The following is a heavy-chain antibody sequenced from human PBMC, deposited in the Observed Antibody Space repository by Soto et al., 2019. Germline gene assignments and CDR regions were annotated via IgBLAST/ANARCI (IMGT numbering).Heavy chain of an antibody. CDR1: GFSFDDYA. CDR2: SGWNSDII. D-gene: IGHD3-3*01. Sequence: EVQLVESGGGLVQPGRSLRLSCAASGFSFDDYAMHWVRRAPGKGLEWVSGSGWNSDIIGYAESVMGRFTISRDNAKNSLYLQMNSLRDEDTAVYYCAREGPYDFWSGYYRSQYYFDYWGQGTLVTVSS. CDR3: AREGPYDFWSGYYRSQYYFDY. J-gene: IGHJ4*02. V-gene: IGHV3-9*01.